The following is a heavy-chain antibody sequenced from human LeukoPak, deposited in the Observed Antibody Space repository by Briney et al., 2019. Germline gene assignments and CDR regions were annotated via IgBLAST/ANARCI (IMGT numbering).Heavy chain of an antibody. D-gene: IGHD1-26*01. Sequence: SETLSLTCTVSGGSISSYYWGWIRQPPGKGLEWIGSIYYSGSTYYNPSLKSRVTISVDTSKNQFSLKLSSVTAADTAVYYCARHNWVVGGFDYWGQGTLVTVSS. CDR2: IYYSGST. V-gene: IGHV4-39*01. J-gene: IGHJ4*02. CDR3: ARHNWVVGGFDY. CDR1: GGSISSYY.